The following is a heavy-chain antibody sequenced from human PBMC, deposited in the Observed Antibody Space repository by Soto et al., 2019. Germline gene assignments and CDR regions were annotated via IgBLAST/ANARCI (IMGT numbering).Heavy chain of an antibody. J-gene: IGHJ4*02. Sequence: QVQLQESGPGLVKPSQTLSLTCTVSGGSISSGGYYWSWIRQHPGKGLEWIGYIYYSGSTYYNPSLKSRVTISVDTSKNQFSLKLSSVTAADTAVYYCARGTVAGATTLGVFDYWGQGTLVTVSS. CDR2: IYYSGST. CDR1: GGSISSGGYY. CDR3: ARGTVAGATTLGVFDY. V-gene: IGHV4-31*03. D-gene: IGHD1-26*01.